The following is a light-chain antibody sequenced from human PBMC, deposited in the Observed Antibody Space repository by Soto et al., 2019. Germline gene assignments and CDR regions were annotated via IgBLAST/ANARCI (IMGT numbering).Light chain of an antibody. J-gene: IGKJ2*01. CDR1: QSVNNN. V-gene: IGKV3-15*01. CDR3: QQYNNLPPDT. Sequence: EIILTQSPASLSVSPGERATLSCRASQSVNNNLAWYQQKPGQAPRLLIYAASTRATGIPGRFRGSGSGTEFTLTITCLQSEDFAVSFCQQYNNLPPDTFGQGTELEIK. CDR2: AAS.